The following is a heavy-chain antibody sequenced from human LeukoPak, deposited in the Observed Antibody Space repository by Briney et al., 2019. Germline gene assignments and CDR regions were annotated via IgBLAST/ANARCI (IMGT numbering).Heavy chain of an antibody. CDR2: IKQDGSEK. J-gene: IGHJ6*02. D-gene: IGHD2-2*01. V-gene: IGHV3-7*04. Sequence: IKQDGSEKYYVDSVKGRFTISRDNAKNSLYLQMNSLRAEDTAVYYCARHLIVVVPSYGMDVWGQGTTVTVSS. CDR3: ARHLIVVVPSYGMDV.